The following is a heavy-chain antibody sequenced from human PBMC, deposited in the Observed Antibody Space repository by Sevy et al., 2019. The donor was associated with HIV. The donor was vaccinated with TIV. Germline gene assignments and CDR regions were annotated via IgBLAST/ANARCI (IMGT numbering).Heavy chain of an antibody. CDR3: AREVTGTTYGFDP. CDR2: IIPIYGTI. J-gene: IGHJ5*02. V-gene: IGHV1-69*13. Sequence: ASVKVSCRASGGTFSSHAISWVRQAPGQGLEWMGGIIPIYGTINYAQMFQGRVTITADESTSTVYMVLSSLRPDDAAVYYCAREVTGTTYGFDPWGQGTLVTVSS. D-gene: IGHD1-7*01. CDR1: GGTFSSHA.